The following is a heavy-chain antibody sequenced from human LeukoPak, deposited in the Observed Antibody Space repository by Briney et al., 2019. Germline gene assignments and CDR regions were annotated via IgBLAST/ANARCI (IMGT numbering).Heavy chain of an antibody. CDR1: GGSFSVYY. D-gene: IGHD3-22*01. V-gene: IGHV4-34*01. CDR2: INHSGST. CDR3: ARAPPYYYDSSGPPGY. J-gene: IGHJ4*02. Sequence: PSETLSLTCAVYGGSFSVYYWSWIREPPGKGLEWSGEINHSGSTNYNPSLKSRVTISVDTSKNQFSLKLSSVTAADTAVYYCARAPPYYYDSSGPPGYWGQGTLVTVSS.